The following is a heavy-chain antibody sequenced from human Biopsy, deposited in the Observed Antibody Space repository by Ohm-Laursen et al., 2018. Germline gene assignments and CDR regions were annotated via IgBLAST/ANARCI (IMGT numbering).Heavy chain of an antibody. V-gene: IGHV4-34*01. D-gene: IGHD3-22*01. J-gene: IGHJ6*02. Sequence: GTLSLTCAVYGESFNGYYWSWIRRTPGQGLEWIGEINHSGRTNYNPSLKSRVTISVDTSKNQFSLKVRSVTAADTAVYYCVRGVDYYDPYHYYALDVWGQGTTVTVSS. CDR2: INHSGRT. CDR1: GESFNGYY. CDR3: VRGVDYYDPYHYYALDV.